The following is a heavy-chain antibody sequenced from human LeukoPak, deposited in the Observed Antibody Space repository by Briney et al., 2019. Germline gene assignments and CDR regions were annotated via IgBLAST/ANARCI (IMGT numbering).Heavy chain of an antibody. Sequence: GGSLRLSCTVSGIIFSNYGMSWVRQAPGKGLEWVSGISGSGAKTYYADSVKGRFSISRDNSKNTVYLQVNSLRGEDAAVYYCAKDIRGYSCYWPGFDYWGQGTLVTVS. D-gene: IGHD5-12*01. J-gene: IGHJ4*02. CDR1: GIIFSNYG. CDR2: ISGSGAKT. V-gene: IGHV3-23*01. CDR3: AKDIRGYSCYWPGFDY.